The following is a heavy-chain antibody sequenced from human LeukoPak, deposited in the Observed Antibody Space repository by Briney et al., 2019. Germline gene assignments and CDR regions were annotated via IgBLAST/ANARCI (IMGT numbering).Heavy chain of an antibody. V-gene: IGHV4-59*01. J-gene: IGHJ4*02. CDR1: GGSISSYY. Sequence: SETLSVTCTVSGGSISSYYWSWIRQPPGKGLEWIGYIYYSGSTNYNPSLKSRVTISVDASKNQFSLKLSSVTAADTAVYYCARGGGGYQSWGQGTLVTVSS. CDR2: IYYSGST. CDR3: ARGGGGYQS. D-gene: IGHD2-2*01.